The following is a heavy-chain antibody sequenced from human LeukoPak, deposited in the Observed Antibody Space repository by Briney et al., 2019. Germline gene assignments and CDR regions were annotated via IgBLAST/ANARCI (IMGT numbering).Heavy chain of an antibody. D-gene: IGHD2-8*01. Sequence: PGGSLRLSCAAFGFTFDDYAMHWVRQAPGKGLEWVSGISWNSGSIGYADSVKGRFTISRDNAKNSLYLQMNSLRAEDTALYYCAKDKGYCTNGVCYKGGFDYWGQGTLVTVSS. CDR3: AKDKGYCTNGVCYKGGFDY. V-gene: IGHV3-9*01. J-gene: IGHJ4*02. CDR1: GFTFDDYA. CDR2: ISWNSGSI.